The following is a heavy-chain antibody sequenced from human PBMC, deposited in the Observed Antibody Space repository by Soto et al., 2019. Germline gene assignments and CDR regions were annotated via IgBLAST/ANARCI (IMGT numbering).Heavy chain of an antibody. Sequence: QVQLLQSGAEVKKPGASVKVSCKASGYTFTNYIIYWVRQTPGQRREWMGWINAGNGDTKYSQIFQDRITITRDTSATTAYLDLSNRRSEDTAVYYCARDHDSSGAKFFDPWGQGTLVSVS. CDR2: INAGNGDT. CDR1: GYTFTNYI. D-gene: IGHD4-4*01. V-gene: IGHV1-3*01. J-gene: IGHJ5*02. CDR3: ARDHDSSGAKFFDP.